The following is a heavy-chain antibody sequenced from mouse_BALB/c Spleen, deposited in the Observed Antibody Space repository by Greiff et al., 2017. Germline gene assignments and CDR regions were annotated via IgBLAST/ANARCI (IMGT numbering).Heavy chain of an antibody. CDR3: ARRGILPDAMDY. V-gene: IGHV1-7*01. J-gene: IGHJ4*01. CDR1: GYTFTSYW. Sequence: VKLQESGAELAKPGASVKMSCKASGYTFTSYWMHWVKQRPGQGLEWIGYINPSTGYTEYNQKFKDKATLTADKSSSTAYMQLSSLTSEDSAVYYCARRGILPDAMDYWGQGTSVTVSS. CDR2: INPSTGYT. D-gene: IGHD2-1*01.